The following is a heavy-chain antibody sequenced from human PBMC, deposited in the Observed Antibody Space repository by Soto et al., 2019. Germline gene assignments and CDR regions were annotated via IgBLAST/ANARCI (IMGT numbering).Heavy chain of an antibody. Sequence: SETLSLTCTVSRGSISSYYWSWIRQPPGKRLEWIAYIDYSGTTDYNPSLKSRVTISIDTSKNQFSLKLSSVTAADTAVYYCARFPRGYSYGHFDYWGQGTLVTVSS. CDR3: ARFPRGYSYGHFDY. CDR2: IDYSGTT. V-gene: IGHV4-59*01. D-gene: IGHD5-18*01. CDR1: RGSISSYY. J-gene: IGHJ4*02.